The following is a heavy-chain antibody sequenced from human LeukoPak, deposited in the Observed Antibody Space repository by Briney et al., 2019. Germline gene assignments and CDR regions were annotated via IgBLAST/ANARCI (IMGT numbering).Heavy chain of an antibody. CDR2: TYYSGST. D-gene: IGHD3-10*01. CDR1: GGSISDYY. Sequence: SETLSLTCTDSGGSISDYYWSWIRQPPGKGLEWIGNTYYSGSTDFNPSLKSRVTISVDRSKNQFFLKLSSVTAADTAVYYCVRGWEFFDYWGQGTLVTVSS. V-gene: IGHV4-59*01. J-gene: IGHJ4*02. CDR3: VRGWEFFDY.